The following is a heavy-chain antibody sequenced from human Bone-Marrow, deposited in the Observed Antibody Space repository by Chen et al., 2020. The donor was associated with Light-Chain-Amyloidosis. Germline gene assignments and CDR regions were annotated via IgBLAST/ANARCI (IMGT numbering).Heavy chain of an antibody. CDR3: SRDAVAPGDTDY. J-gene: IGHJ4*02. Sequence: QLVESWGSLVQPGGSLRLSCAASGFTFTTYGMNWVRQAPGKGLEWVSYISAGGDSMYYADSVKGRFTVSRDDARNSLFLQMNSLRAEDTAVYYCSRDAVAPGDTDYWGQGTLVTVSS. CDR1: GFTFTTYG. CDR2: ISAGGDSM. V-gene: IGHV3-48*03. D-gene: IGHD1-1*01.